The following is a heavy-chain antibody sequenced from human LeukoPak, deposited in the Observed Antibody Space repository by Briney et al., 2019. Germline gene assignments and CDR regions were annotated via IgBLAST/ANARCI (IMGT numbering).Heavy chain of an antibody. Sequence: GASVKVSCKASGGTFSSYAISWVRQAPGQGLEWMGGIIPIFGTANYAQKFQGRVTITADESTSTAYMELSSLRSEDTAVYYCAVRGYGAFGPEYFQHWGQGTLVTVSS. CDR1: GGTFSSYA. J-gene: IGHJ1*01. D-gene: IGHD2-15*01. CDR2: IIPIFGTA. V-gene: IGHV1-69*13. CDR3: AVRGYGAFGPEYFQH.